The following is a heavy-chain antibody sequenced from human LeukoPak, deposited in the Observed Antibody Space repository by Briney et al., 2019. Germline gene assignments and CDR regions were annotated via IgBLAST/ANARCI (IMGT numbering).Heavy chain of an antibody. CDR1: GYSFTSYW. CDR2: IYPGDSDT. Sequence: GESLKISCKGSGYSFTSYWIGWVRPMPGKGLEWMGIIYPGDSDTRYSPSFQGQVTISADKSISTAYLQWSSLKASDTAMYYCARLTGSGSYFPGAFDIWGQGTMVTVSS. J-gene: IGHJ3*02. CDR3: ARLTGSGSYFPGAFDI. D-gene: IGHD1-26*01. V-gene: IGHV5-51*01.